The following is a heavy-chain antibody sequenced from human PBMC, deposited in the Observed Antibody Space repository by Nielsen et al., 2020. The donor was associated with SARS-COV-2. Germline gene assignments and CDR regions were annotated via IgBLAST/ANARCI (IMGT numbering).Heavy chain of an antibody. CDR2: IYPGDSGT. CDR3: ARHPSYSSGWYVGGYYFDY. J-gene: IGHJ4*02. D-gene: IGHD6-19*01. V-gene: IGHV5-51*01. Sequence: VRQMPGKGLEWMGIIYPGDSGTRYSPSFQGQVTISADKSISTAYLQWSSLKASDTAMYYCARHPSYSSGWYVGGYYFDYWGQGTLVTVSS.